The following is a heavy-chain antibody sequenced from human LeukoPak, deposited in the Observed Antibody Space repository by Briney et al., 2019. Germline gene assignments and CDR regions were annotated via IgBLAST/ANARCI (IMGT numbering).Heavy chain of an antibody. Sequence: VGSLRLSCAASRFTFSGYWMHWVRQAPGKGLIWVAGINGAGSETTYADSVEGRFTVSRDNAKNTLYLQMNSLRAEDTGAYFCARDGDSISSFYYYYYMDVWGKGTTVTVSS. J-gene: IGHJ6*03. CDR3: ARDGDSISSFYYYYYMDV. D-gene: IGHD6-6*01. V-gene: IGHV3-74*01. CDR2: INGAGSET. CDR1: RFTFSGYW.